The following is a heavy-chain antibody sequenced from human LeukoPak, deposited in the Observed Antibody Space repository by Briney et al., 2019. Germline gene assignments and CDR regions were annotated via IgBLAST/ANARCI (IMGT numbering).Heavy chain of an antibody. CDR1: GGTFSNYA. D-gene: IGHD2-2*02. J-gene: IGHJ4*02. CDR3: ARWAGYCSITNCYTAFDY. V-gene: IGHV1-69*01. CDR2: ITPIFGTA. Sequence: SVKVSCMASGGTFSNYAINWVRQAPGQGLEWMGEITPIFGTANYAQRFQGRVTITADESTSTAYMELSSLRSEDTAVYYCARWAGYCSITNCYTAFDYWGQGTPVTVSS.